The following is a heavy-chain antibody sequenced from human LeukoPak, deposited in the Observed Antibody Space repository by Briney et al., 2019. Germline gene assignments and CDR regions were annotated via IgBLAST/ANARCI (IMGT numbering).Heavy chain of an antibody. CDR1: GFIFSSYG. J-gene: IGHJ4*02. D-gene: IGHD2-8*02. CDR2: IGATVGST. V-gene: IGHV3-23*01. CDR3: AKGRYSTGPRDGLDY. Sequence: PGGPLRLSCAASGFIFSSYGVPWVRQAPGKGREWVSAIGATVGSTYYAESVKGRFTISRDNSKHTVDLQMESLRAEDTAIYYCAKGRYSTGPRDGLDYWGQGTLVTVSS.